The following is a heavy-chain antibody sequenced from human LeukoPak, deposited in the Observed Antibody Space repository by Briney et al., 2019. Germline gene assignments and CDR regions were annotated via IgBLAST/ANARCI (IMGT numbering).Heavy chain of an antibody. J-gene: IGHJ4*02. CDR1: GFTFISYW. Sequence: GGSVPHSRAASGFTFISYWMTWVRQAPGKGLEWVASIKQDGSEKSYVDSVKGRFTISRDSGKNSLYLQMNSLRAEDTAVYYCARWSGDYHTFDYWGQVVLVTVSS. CDR2: IKQDGSEK. D-gene: IGHD5-12*01. CDR3: ARWSGDYHTFDY. V-gene: IGHV3-7*04.